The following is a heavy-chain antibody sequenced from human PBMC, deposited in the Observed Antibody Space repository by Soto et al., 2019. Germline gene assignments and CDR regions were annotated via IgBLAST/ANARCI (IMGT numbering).Heavy chain of an antibody. D-gene: IGHD3-3*01. J-gene: IGHJ5*02. V-gene: IGHV4-34*01. CDR2: INHSGST. CDR3: AGGGYDFWSGYYTNQYNWFDP. Sequence: LETLSLTCAVYGGSFSGYYWSWIRQPPGKGLEWIGEINHSGSTNYNPSLKSRVTISVDTSKNRFSLKLSSVTAADTVGYYCAGGGYDFWSGYYTNQYNWFDPWGQGTLVTVSS. CDR1: GGSFSGYY.